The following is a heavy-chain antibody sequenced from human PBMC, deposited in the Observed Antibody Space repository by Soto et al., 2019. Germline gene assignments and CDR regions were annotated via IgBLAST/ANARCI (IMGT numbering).Heavy chain of an antibody. CDR1: GFTFSSFA. J-gene: IGHJ3*02. V-gene: IGHV3-30*18. CDR2: ISYDGSNE. CDR3: AKDRFSQVPAAMGHVNGFDI. D-gene: IGHD2-2*01. Sequence: GGSLRLSCAASGFTFSSFAMHWVRQAPGKGLEWVALISYDGSNEYYADSVKGRFTISRDNSRNTLYLQMNSLRAEDTAVFYCAKDRFSQVPAAMGHVNGFDIWGQGTMVTVSS.